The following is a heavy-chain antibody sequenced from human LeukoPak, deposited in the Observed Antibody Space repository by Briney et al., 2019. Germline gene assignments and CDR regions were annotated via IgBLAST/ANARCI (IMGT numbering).Heavy chain of an antibody. CDR3: AKGNWGDC. Sequence: GGSLRLSCAASGFIVSSSYMNWVRQCPGKGLEWVSGISGSADNTYYADSVRGRFTIFRDNSKKTVYLQMNSLRAEDAAVYYCAKGNWGDCWGQGTLVIVSS. CDR1: GFIVSSSY. J-gene: IGHJ4*02. CDR2: ISGSADNT. V-gene: IGHV3-23*01. D-gene: IGHD7-27*01.